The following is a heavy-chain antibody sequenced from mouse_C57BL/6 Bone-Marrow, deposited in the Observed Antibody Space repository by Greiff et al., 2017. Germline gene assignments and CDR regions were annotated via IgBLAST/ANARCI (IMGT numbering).Heavy chain of an antibody. J-gene: IGHJ1*03. CDR3: ARHYEGYFDV. V-gene: IGHV1-52*01. D-gene: IGHD1-1*01. CDR2: IDPSDSET. Sequence: VQLQQPGAELVRPGSSVKLSCKASGYTFTSYWMHWVKQRPIQGLEWIGNIDPSDSETHYNQKFKDKATLTVAKSSSTAYMQLSSLTSEDSAVYYCARHYEGYFDVWGTGTTVTVSS. CDR1: GYTFTSYW.